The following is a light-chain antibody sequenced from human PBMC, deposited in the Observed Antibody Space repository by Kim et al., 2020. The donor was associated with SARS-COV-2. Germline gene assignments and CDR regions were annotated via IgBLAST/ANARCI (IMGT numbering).Light chain of an antibody. V-gene: IGLV3-19*01. Sequence: SSELTQDPAVSVALGQTVSITCQGGSLRSYYASWYQQKPGKAPVLVIYGKNNRPSGIPDRFSGSSSGNTASLTITGAQPDAGADYYFNFRDSSGNHVVFG. J-gene: IGLJ2*01. CDR1: SLRSYY. CDR3: NFRDSSGNHVV. CDR2: GKN.